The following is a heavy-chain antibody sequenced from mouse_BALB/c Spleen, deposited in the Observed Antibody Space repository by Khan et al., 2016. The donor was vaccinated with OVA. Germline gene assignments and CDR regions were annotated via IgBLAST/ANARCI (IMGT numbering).Heavy chain of an antibody. CDR1: GFSLSDYG. Sequence: QVQLKESGPGLVAPSQNLSITCTVSGFSLSDYGVSWIRQPPGKGLEWLGVIWGGGSTYYNSALKSSLSISKDNSKSQVFLKMSSLQSDDTAMFYCGEGGWSYYDALDYWGQGTAVTVSS. J-gene: IGHJ4*01. CDR3: GEGGWSYYDALDY. V-gene: IGHV2-6-5*01. CDR2: IWGGGST.